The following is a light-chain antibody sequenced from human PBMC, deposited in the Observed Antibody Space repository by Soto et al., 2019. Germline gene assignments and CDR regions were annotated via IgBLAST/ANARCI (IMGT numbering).Light chain of an antibody. CDR1: QSLLHSTGYNF. CDR2: LGS. CDR3: LQALQTSYT. J-gene: IGKJ2*01. V-gene: IGKV2-28*01. Sequence: DILLTQSPLSPPVTPGEPASISCWSSQSLLHSTGYNFLVCYLQRPVQSPQILIYLGSNRAYGVPDMFNGSRSGTDITLKITRVEAEDVWIYYCLQALQTSYTFGQGTKLDSK.